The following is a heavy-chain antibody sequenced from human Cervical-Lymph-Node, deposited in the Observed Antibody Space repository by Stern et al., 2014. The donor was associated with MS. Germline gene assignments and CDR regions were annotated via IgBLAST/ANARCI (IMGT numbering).Heavy chain of an antibody. V-gene: IGHV3-33*01. Sequence: MQLVESGRGVVQPGTSLRLSCAASGFTFSSYGMHWVRQAPGKGLEWVALAWYDGSTAYYTNSVKGRFTISRDNSKNTLSLQMNSLTAEDTAVYYCARGHIPYAYNYLFDYWGQGTLVTVSS. CDR3: ARGHIPYAYNYLFDY. CDR2: AWYDGSTA. D-gene: IGHD5-24*01. J-gene: IGHJ4*02. CDR1: GFTFSSYG.